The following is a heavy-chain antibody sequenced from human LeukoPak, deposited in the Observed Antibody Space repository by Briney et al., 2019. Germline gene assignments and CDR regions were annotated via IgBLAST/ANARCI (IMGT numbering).Heavy chain of an antibody. CDR3: ARDSGSSGYYPDLDY. J-gene: IGHJ4*02. CDR1: GFTFSSYA. CDR2: ISYDGSNK. V-gene: IGHV3-30-3*01. D-gene: IGHD3-22*01. Sequence: TGGSLRLSCAASGFTFSSYAMHWVRQAPGKGLEWVAVISYDGSNKYYADSVKGRFTISRDNSKNTLYLQMNSLRAEDTAVYYCARDSGSSGYYPDLDYWGQGAPVTVSS.